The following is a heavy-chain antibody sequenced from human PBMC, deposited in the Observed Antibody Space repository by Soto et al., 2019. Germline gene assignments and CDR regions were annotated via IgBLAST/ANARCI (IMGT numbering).Heavy chain of an antibody. CDR1: GYTFTSYG. V-gene: IGHV1-18*04. J-gene: IGHJ5*02. CDR3: ARLTTHCSGGSCYPNWFDP. CDR2: ISAYNGNT. Sequence: ASVKVSCKASGYTFTSYGISWVRQAPGQGLEWMGWISAYNGNTNYAQKLQGRVTMTTDTSTSTAYMELRSLRSDGTAVYYCARLTTHCSGGSCYPNWFDPWGQGTLVTVSS. D-gene: IGHD2-15*01.